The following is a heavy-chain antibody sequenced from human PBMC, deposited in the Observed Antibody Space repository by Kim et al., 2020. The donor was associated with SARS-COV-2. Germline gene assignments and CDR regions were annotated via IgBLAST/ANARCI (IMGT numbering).Heavy chain of an antibody. CDR2: IYYSGST. V-gene: IGHV4-31*03. Sequence: SETLSLTCTVSGGSISSGGYYWSWIRQHPGKGLEWIGYIYYSGSTYYNPSLKSRVTISVDTSKNQFSLKLSSVTAADTAVYYCARGGYYGSGSYVGLGYWGQGTLVTVSS. D-gene: IGHD3-10*01. CDR1: GGSISSGGYY. CDR3: ARGGYYGSGSYVGLGY. J-gene: IGHJ4*02.